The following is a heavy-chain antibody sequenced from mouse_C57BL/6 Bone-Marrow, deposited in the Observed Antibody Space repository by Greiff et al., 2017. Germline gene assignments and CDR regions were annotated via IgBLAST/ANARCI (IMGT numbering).Heavy chain of an antibody. V-gene: IGHV1-81*01. Sequence: QVHVKQSGAELARPGASVKLSCKASGYTFTSSGISWVKQRTGQGLEWIGEIYPRSGNTYYNEKFKGKATLTADKSSSTAYMELRSLTSEDSAVYFCACYYLDYWGQGTTRTVSA. J-gene: IGHJ2*01. CDR2: IYPRSGNT. CDR1: GYTFTSSG. CDR3: ACYYLDY.